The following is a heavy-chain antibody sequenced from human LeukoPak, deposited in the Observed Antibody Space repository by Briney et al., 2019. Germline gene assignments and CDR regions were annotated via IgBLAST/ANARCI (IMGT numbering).Heavy chain of an antibody. CDR1: GGSISSYY. CDR2: IYYNGST. V-gene: IGHV4-59*08. J-gene: IGHJ4*02. CDR3: ARRNVYSSSWDYFDY. D-gene: IGHD6-13*01. Sequence: SETLSLTCTVSGGSISSYYWSWIRQPPGKGLEWIGDIYYNGSTNYNPSLKSRVTISVDTSKTQFPLKLSSVTAADTAVYYCARRNVYSSSWDYFDYWGQGTLVTVSS.